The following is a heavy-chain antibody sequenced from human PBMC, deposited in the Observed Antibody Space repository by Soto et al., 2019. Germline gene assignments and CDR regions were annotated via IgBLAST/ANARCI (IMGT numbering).Heavy chain of an antibody. CDR2: INHSGST. CDR1: GGSFSGYY. V-gene: IGHV4-34*01. D-gene: IGHD5-18*01. J-gene: IGHJ4*02. Sequence: QVQLQQWGAGLLKPSETLSLTCAVYGGSFSGYYWSWIRQPPGKGLEWIGEINHSGSTNYNPSLKSRVTISVDTSKNQFSLKLSSVTAADTAVYYCARGKWIQLWLRGNTFDYWGQGTLVTVSS. CDR3: ARGKWIQLWLRGNTFDY.